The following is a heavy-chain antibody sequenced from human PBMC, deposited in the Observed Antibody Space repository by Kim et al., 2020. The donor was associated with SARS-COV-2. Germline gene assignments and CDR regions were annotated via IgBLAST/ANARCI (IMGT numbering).Heavy chain of an antibody. CDR1: GGSISSSSYY. J-gene: IGHJ6*01. Sequence: SETLSLTCTVSGGSISSSSYYWGWIRQPPGKGLEWIGSIYYSGSTYYNPSLKSRVTISVDTSKNQFSLKLRSVTAADTAVYYCARDWYSSGWYPPDGMD. CDR3: ARDWYSSGWYPPDGMD. V-gene: IGHV4-39*07. CDR2: IYYSGST. D-gene: IGHD6-19*01.